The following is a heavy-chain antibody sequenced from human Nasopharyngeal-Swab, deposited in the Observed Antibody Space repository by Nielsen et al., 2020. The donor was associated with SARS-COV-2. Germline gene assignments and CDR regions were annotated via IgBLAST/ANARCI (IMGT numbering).Heavy chain of an antibody. V-gene: IGHV4-39*01. D-gene: IGHD2-2*01. Sequence: RQAPGKGLEWIGSIYYSGSTYYNPSLKSRVTISVDTSKNQFSLMLSSVTAADTAVYYCARLDASSTGADYWGQGTLVTVSS. CDR3: ARLDASSTGADY. CDR2: IYYSGST. J-gene: IGHJ4*02.